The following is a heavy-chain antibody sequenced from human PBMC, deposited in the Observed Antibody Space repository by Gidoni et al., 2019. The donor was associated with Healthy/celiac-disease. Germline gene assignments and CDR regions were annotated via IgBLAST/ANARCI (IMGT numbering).Heavy chain of an antibody. CDR2: IFSNDEK. CDR3: ARIAEYGDYVWWFDP. D-gene: IGHD4-17*01. V-gene: IGHV2-26*01. Sequence: QVTLKESGPVLVKPTETLTLTCTVSGFSLSNARMGVSWIRQHPGKALEWLAHIFSNDEKSYSTSLKSRLTISKDTSKSQVVLTMTNMDPVDTATYYCARIAEYGDYVWWFDPWGQGTLVTVSS. J-gene: IGHJ5*02. CDR1: GFSLSNARMG.